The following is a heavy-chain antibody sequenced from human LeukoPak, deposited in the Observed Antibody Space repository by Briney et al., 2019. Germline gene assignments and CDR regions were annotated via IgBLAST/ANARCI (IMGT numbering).Heavy chain of an antibody. V-gene: IGHV4-38-2*02. CDR2: IYRNGDT. Sequence: PSETLSLTCTVSDYSISSPYYRGWIRQPPGKGLEWIGSIYRNGDTYYNPSLKSRVTISVDTSKNQFSLKLSSVTAADTAVYYCASTTPVTGDLGLPHLNGMDVWGQGTTVTVSS. D-gene: IGHD7-27*01. J-gene: IGHJ6*02. CDR3: ASTTPVTGDLGLPHLNGMDV. CDR1: DYSISSPYY.